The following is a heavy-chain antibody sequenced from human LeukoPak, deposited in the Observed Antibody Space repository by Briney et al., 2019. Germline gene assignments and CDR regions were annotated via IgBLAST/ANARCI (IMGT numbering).Heavy chain of an antibody. V-gene: IGHV3-48*02. CDR3: ARGGFIQEGGFDY. CDR2: ITASGTAM. D-gene: IGHD5-18*01. Sequence: GGSLRLSCAASGFTFSSYSMNWVRQAPGKGLEWVSHITASGTAMFYADSVKGRFTISRDNAKNSLYLQMNSLRDEDTAVYYCARGGFIQEGGFDYWGQGTLVTVSS. CDR1: GFTFSSYS. J-gene: IGHJ4*02.